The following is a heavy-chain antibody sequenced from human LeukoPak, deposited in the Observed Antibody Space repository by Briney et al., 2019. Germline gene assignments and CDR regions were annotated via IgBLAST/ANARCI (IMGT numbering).Heavy chain of an antibody. V-gene: IGHV3-23*01. D-gene: IGHD2-2*01. CDR1: GFTFSSYA. Sequence: PGGSLRLSCAASGFTFSSYAMSWVRQAPGKGLEWVSAISGSGGSTYYADSVKGRFTISRDNSKNTLYLQMNSLRAEDTAVYYCAKAHIVVVPAAMEGPIDYWGQGTLVTVSS. CDR3: AKAHIVVVPAAMEGPIDY. CDR2: ISGSGGST. J-gene: IGHJ4*02.